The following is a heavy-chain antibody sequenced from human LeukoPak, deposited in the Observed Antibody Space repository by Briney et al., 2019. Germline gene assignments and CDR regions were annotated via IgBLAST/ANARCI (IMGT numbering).Heavy chain of an antibody. Sequence: GGSLRLSCAASGFTFSSDGMHWVRQAPGKGLEWVAVISYDGSNKYHADSVKGRFTISRDNSKSTLYLQMNSLRAEDTAVYYCVKEYSSSSESPFDYWGQGTLVTVSS. CDR3: VKEYSSSSESPFDY. V-gene: IGHV3-30*18. D-gene: IGHD6-6*01. CDR1: GFTFSSDG. CDR2: ISYDGSNK. J-gene: IGHJ4*02.